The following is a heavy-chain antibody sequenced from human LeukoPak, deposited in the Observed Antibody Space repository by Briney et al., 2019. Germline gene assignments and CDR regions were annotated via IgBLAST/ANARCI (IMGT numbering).Heavy chain of an antibody. D-gene: IGHD3-22*01. CDR1: GFTFSDSNDYY. V-gene: IGHV3-11*04. CDR3: ASDRSSGLYYYDSSGLLY. CDR2: ISSRADTV. Sequence: PGGSLRLSCAASGFTFSDSNDYYMNWIRQAPGKGLEWVSHISSRADTVYYADSVKGRFTISRDNAKNSVYLQMNSLRAEDTAVYYCASDRSSGLYYYDSSGLLYWGQGTLVTVSS. J-gene: IGHJ4*02.